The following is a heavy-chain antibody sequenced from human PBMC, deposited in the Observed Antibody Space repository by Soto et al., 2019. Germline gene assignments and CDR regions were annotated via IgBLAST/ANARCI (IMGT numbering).Heavy chain of an antibody. CDR2: IHGNGDKT. Sequence: EVQLFESGGGLVQPGGSLRLSCEASGFTFSNYAMSWVRQAPGKGLEWVAGIHGNGDKTYYADSVKGRFTITRDKSKNSMYLQMNSLRAEDTAVYFCASPWGGLGTYYSVDFWGHGTLVTVSS. CDR1: GFTFSNYA. J-gene: IGHJ4*01. V-gene: IGHV3-23*01. D-gene: IGHD3-10*01. CDR3: ASPWGGLGTYYSVDF.